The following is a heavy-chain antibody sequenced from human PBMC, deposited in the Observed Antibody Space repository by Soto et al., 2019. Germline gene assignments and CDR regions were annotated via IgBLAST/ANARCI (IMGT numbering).Heavy chain of an antibody. J-gene: IGHJ5*02. CDR1: GGSISSGDYY. Sequence: SETLSLTCTVSGGSISSGDYYWSWIRQPPGKGLEWIGYIYYSGSTYYNPSLKSRVTISVDTSKNQFSLKLSSVTAADTAVYYCARVFFWAAAGPNWFDPWGQGTLVTVSS. CDR3: ARVFFWAAAGPNWFDP. V-gene: IGHV4-30-4*01. D-gene: IGHD6-13*01. CDR2: IYYSGST.